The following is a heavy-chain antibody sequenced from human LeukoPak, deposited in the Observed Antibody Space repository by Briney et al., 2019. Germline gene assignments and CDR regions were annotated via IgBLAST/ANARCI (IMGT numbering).Heavy chain of an antibody. J-gene: IGHJ6*03. CDR2: NYYSGST. CDR1: GGSISSYY. V-gene: IGHV4-59*01. CDR3: ARDRKDYYMDA. Sequence: PSETLSLTCTVSGGSISSYYWSWIRQPPGQGLGWIGYNYYSGSTNYSPSLKSRVHISVDTSKNQVSLKLSSVTAADTAVYYCARDRKDYYMDAWGKGTTVTVSS.